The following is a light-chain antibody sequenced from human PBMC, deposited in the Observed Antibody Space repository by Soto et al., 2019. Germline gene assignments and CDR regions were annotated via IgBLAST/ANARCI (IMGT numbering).Light chain of an antibody. CDR2: EVS. V-gene: IGLV2-8*01. J-gene: IGLJ2*01. CDR1: SSDVGGYNY. Sequence: QSVLTQPPSASGSPGQSVTISCTGTSSDVGGYNYVSWYQQHPGKAPKLMIYEVSKRPSGVPDRFSGSKSGNTASLTVSGLQAEDEADYYCSSYAHSNSVVFGGGTKLTVL. CDR3: SSYAHSNSVV.